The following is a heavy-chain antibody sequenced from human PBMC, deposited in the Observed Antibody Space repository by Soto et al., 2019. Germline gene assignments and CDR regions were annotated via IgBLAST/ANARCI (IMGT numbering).Heavy chain of an antibody. D-gene: IGHD2-21*02. CDR1: GGSIGSYY. J-gene: IGHJ6*03. Sequence: PSETLSLTCTVSGGSIGSYYWSWIRQPPGKGLEWIGYIYYSGSTNYNPSLKSRVTISVDTSKNQFSLKLSSVTAADTAVYYCARTASGYYMDVWGKGTTVTVSS. CDR3: ARTASGYYMDV. CDR2: IYYSGST. V-gene: IGHV4-59*08.